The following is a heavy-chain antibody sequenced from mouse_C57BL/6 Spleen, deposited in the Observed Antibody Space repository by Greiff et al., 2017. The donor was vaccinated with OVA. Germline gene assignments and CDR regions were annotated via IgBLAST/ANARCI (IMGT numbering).Heavy chain of an antibody. CDR2: IDPENGDT. Sequence: VQLQQSGAELMRPGASVKLSCTASGFNIKDDYMHWVKQRPEQGLEWIGRIDPENGDTEYASKFQGKATITADTSSNTAYLQLSRLTSEDTSVYYCTTQANLYFDYWGQGTTLTVSS. J-gene: IGHJ2*01. V-gene: IGHV14-4*01. D-gene: IGHD4-1*01. CDR1: GFNIKDDY. CDR3: TTQANLYFDY.